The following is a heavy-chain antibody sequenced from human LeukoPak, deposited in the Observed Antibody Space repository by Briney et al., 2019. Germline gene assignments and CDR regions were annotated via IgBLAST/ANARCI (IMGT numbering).Heavy chain of an antibody. J-gene: IGHJ6*03. CDR2: IYTSGST. D-gene: IGHD4-11*01. V-gene: IGHV4-4*07. CDR1: GGSICSYY. CDR3: ATDSRQVTYAVYYYYMDV. Sequence: PSETLSLTCTVSGGSICSYYWSWIRQPAGKGLEWIGRIYTSGSTNYNPSLKSRVTMSVDTSKNQFSLKLSSVTAADTAVYYCATDSRQVTYAVYYYYMDVWGKGTTVTVSS.